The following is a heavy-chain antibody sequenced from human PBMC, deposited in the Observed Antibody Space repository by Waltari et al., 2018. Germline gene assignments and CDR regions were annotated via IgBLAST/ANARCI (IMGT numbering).Heavy chain of an antibody. D-gene: IGHD3-3*01. J-gene: IGHJ4*02. CDR3: ARTRYYDLWRGYGL. V-gene: IGHV4-34*01. Sequence: QVQLQQWGAGLLKPSETLSLTCAVYGGSFSGYYWSWIRQPPGKGLEWIGEINHSGSTNYNPALKSRVTISVDTSNDQFSLKLSSVTAADTAVYYCARTRYYDLWRGYGLWGQGTLVTVSS. CDR1: GGSFSGYY. CDR2: INHSGST.